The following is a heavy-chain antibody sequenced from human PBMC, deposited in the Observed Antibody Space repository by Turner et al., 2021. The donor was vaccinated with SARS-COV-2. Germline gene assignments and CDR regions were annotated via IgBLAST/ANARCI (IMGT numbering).Heavy chain of an antibody. Sequence: QVQLQESGPGLVKPSETLSLTCTVSGGSISSYYWSWIRQPPGKGLEWIGYIYYSGSTNYNPSLMSRFTISIDTSKNQFSLKLSSVTAADTAVYYCARGIPAAAGLVNWFDPWGQGTLVTVSS. V-gene: IGHV4-59*01. D-gene: IGHD6-13*01. J-gene: IGHJ5*02. CDR1: GGSISSYY. CDR3: ARGIPAAAGLVNWFDP. CDR2: IYYSGST.